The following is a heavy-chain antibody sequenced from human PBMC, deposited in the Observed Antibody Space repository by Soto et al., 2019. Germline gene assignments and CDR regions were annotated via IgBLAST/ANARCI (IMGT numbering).Heavy chain of an antibody. CDR3: ARVYPTGSFDY. J-gene: IGHJ4*02. Sequence: PGGSLRLSCAASGFTFSSYAMHWVRQAPGKGLEWVAVISYDGSNKYYADSVKGRFTISRDNSKNTLYLQMNSLRAEDTAVYYCARVYPTGSFDYWGQGTLVTVSS. V-gene: IGHV3-30-3*01. D-gene: IGHD1-26*01. CDR1: GFTFSSYA. CDR2: ISYDGSNK.